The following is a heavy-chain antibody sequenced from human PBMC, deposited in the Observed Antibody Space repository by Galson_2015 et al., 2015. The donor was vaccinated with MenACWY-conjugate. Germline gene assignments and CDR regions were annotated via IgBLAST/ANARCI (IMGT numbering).Heavy chain of an antibody. V-gene: IGHV3-21*01. J-gene: IGHJ6*02. Sequence: GKGRFTISRDNAKNSLYLQMNSLRAEDTAVYYCARDSTLYEMDVWGQGTTVTVSS. CDR3: ARDSTLYEMDV. D-gene: IGHD3-3*01.